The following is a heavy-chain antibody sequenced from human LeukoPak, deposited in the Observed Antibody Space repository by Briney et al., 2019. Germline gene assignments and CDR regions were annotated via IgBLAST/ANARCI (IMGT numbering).Heavy chain of an antibody. CDR2: IYYSGST. D-gene: IGHD3-22*01. V-gene: IGHV4-59*08. CDR1: GGSIISYY. J-gene: IGHJ4*02. CDR3: AITGSGYPPEFDY. Sequence: SETLSLTCTVSGGSIISYYRSWIRQPPGKGLEWIGYIYYSGSTNYNPSLQSRVTISVETSKNQFSLKLSSVTAADTAVYYCAITGSGYPPEFDYWGQGTLVTVSS.